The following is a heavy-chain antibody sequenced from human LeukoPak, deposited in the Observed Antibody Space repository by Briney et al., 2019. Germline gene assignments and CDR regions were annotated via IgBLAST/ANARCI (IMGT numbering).Heavy chain of an antibody. V-gene: IGHV3-48*03. CDR2: ISSSADTI. CDR1: GFIFSGDE. Sequence: TGGSLRLSCAASGFIFSGDEMTWVRQAPGKGLESVSFISSSADTILYADSVKGRFTISRDNGKNALYLQMNSLRAEDTAVYYCTKERGSYWGQGTLVTVSS. J-gene: IGHJ4*02. CDR3: TKERGSY.